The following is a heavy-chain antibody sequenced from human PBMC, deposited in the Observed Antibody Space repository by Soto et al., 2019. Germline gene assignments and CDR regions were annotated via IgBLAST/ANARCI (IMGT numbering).Heavy chain of an antibody. CDR3: ASVAI. Sequence: EVQLVESGGGLVQPGGSLRLSCADSGFTFSNYWMSWVRQAPGKGLEWVANIKQDGSEKNYVDSVKGRFTISRDNAKNSLDLQMNSLRAEDTAVYYCASVAIWGQGTPVTVSS. J-gene: IGHJ4*02. D-gene: IGHD5-12*01. CDR2: IKQDGSEK. V-gene: IGHV3-7*01. CDR1: GFTFSNYW.